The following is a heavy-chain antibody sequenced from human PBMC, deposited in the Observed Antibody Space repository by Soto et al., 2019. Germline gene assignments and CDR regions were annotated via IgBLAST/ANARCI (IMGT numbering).Heavy chain of an antibody. V-gene: IGHV4-59*01. CDR1: GGSISSYY. D-gene: IGHD6-13*01. CDR2: IYYSGST. CDR3: ARAPAPLYSSSWYSFDY. Sequence: AETLSLTCTVSGGSISSYYWSRIRQPPGKGLEWIGYIYYSGSTNYNPSLKSRVTISVDTSKNQFSLKLSSVTAADTAVYYCARAPAPLYSSSWYSFDYWGQGTLVPRLL. J-gene: IGHJ4*02.